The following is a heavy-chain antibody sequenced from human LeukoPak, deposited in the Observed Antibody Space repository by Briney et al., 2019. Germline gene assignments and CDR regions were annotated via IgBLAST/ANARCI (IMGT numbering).Heavy chain of an antibody. CDR2: FYPEDGET. CDR3: ATGPFIVVVPAAPSDFYFDY. V-gene: IGHV1-24*01. J-gene: IGHJ4*02. CDR1: GYTLTELS. D-gene: IGHD2-2*01. Sequence: ASVKVSCKVSGYTLTELSMHWVRQAPGKGLEWMGGFYPEDGETIYAQKFQGRVTMTEDTSTDTAYMELSSLRSEDTAVYYCATGPFIVVVPAAPSDFYFDYWGQGTLVTVSS.